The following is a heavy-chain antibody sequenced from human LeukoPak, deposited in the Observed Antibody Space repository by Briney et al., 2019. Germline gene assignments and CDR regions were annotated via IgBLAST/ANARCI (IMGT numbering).Heavy chain of an antibody. CDR1: GGTFISYA. J-gene: IGHJ6*04. Sequence: ASVKVSCKASGGTFISYAISWVRQAPGQGREWMGGIIPIFGTANYAQKFQGRVTITADESTSTAYMELSSLRSEDTAVYYCARAPTMVRGVIIIPLYGMDVWGKGTTVTVSS. D-gene: IGHD3-10*01. CDR2: IIPIFGTA. CDR3: ARAPTMVRGVIIIPLYGMDV. V-gene: IGHV1-69*13.